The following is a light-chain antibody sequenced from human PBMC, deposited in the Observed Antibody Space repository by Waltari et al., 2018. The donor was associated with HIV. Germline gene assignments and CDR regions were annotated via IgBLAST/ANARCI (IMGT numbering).Light chain of an antibody. Sequence: EVVTRQSPATLSVSPGERLTLSCRASQSVGTSLAGYQQKPGQTPRLLVYGASARFTSVPARFSGSGSGTEFTLTVTSLQSEDFAFYYCLQYGSWPWTFGQGTKVEIK. CDR1: QSVGTS. CDR2: GAS. V-gene: IGKV3-15*01. J-gene: IGKJ1*01. CDR3: LQYGSWPWT.